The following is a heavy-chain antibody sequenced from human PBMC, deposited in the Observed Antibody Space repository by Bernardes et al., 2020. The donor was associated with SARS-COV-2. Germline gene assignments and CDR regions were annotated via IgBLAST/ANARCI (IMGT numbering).Heavy chain of an antibody. J-gene: IGHJ3*02. Sequence: SLFPSCAASGFTVRNRYMSWVRQAPGPGLEWVSLIYSGGSADYADSVKGRFTISRDNSKNTLYLQMHSLRAEDTAVYYCARDAVAFDIWGQGTVVTVSS. CDR1: GFTVRNRY. V-gene: IGHV3-66*02. D-gene: IGHD2-8*01. CDR3: ARDAVAFDI. CDR2: IYSGGSA.